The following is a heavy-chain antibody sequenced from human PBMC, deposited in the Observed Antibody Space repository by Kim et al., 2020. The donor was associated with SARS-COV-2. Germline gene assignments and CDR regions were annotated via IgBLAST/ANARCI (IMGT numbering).Heavy chain of an antibody. J-gene: IGHJ4*02. CDR2: INAGNGNT. D-gene: IGHD6-19*01. V-gene: IGHV1-3*01. Sequence: ASVKVSCKASGYTFTSYAMHWVRQAPGQRLEWMGWINAGNGNTKYSQKFQGRVTITRDTSASTAYMELSSLRSEDTAVYYCARVQVAGVPEAVFDYWGQGTLVTVSS. CDR1: GYTFTSYA. CDR3: ARVQVAGVPEAVFDY.